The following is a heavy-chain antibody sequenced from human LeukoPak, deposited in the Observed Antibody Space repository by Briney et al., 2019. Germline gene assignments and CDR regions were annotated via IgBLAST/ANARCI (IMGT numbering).Heavy chain of an antibody. CDR3: ARDSDYYYGMDV. Sequence: PGGSLRLSCAASGFTFSSYAMHWVRQAPGKGLGWVAVISYDGSNKYYADSVKGRFTISRDNSKNTLYLQMNSLRAEDTAVYYCARDSDYYYGMDVWGKGTTVTVSS. J-gene: IGHJ6*04. CDR2: ISYDGSNK. V-gene: IGHV3-30*04. CDR1: GFTFSSYA.